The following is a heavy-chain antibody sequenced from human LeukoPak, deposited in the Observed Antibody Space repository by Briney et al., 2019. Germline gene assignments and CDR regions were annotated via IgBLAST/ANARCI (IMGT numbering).Heavy chain of an antibody. Sequence: GASVKVSCKASGYTFTGYYMHWVRQAPGQGLEWMGWINPNSGGTNYAQKFQGRVTMTRDTSISTAYMELSRLRSDDTAVYYCARVRNLAVAPTDYWGQGTLVTVSS. D-gene: IGHD6-19*01. J-gene: IGHJ4*02. V-gene: IGHV1-2*02. CDR2: INPNSGGT. CDR3: ARVRNLAVAPTDY. CDR1: GYTFTGYY.